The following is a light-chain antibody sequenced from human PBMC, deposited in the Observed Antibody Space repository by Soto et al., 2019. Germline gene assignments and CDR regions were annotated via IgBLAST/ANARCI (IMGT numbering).Light chain of an antibody. V-gene: IGKV1-5*01. CDR3: QQYNSYST. CDR1: QSIRSW. J-gene: IGKJ1*01. Sequence: DIQMTQSPSTLSASVGDRVTITCRASQSIRSWLAWYQQKPVKAPKLLIFDASSLESGVPSRFSGSGSGTEFTLTISSLQTDDFATYYCQQYNSYSTFGQGTKVDIK. CDR2: DAS.